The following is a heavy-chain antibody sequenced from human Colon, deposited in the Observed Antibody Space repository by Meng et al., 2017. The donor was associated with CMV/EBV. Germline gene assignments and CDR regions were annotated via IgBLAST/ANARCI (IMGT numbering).Heavy chain of an antibody. J-gene: IGHJ5*02. D-gene: IGHD4-23*01. CDR1: GFTFSDHY. Sequence: GESLKISCAASGFTFSDHYMAWVRQAPGKGLEWVGRSKNQVNSYATEYAASVKGRFTISRDESKNLLYLQMNSLKIEDTAVYYCARVYGGKSLDRWGQGTQVTVSS. V-gene: IGHV3-72*01. CDR3: ARVYGGKSLDR. CDR2: SKNQVNSYAT.